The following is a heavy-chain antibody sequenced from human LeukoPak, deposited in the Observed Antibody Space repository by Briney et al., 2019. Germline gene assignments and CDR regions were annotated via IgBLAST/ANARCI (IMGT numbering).Heavy chain of an antibody. CDR3: AANSADYNTLGSSYKV. CDR1: GGSISSRPYY. CDR2: ISYSGTT. V-gene: IGHV4-39*02. D-gene: IGHD3-10*01. J-gene: IGHJ4*02. Sequence: SETLSLTCTVSGGSISSRPYYWGWVRQPPGKGLEWIGTISYSGTTYYNPSLKSRVTISVDTSKNHFSLKLSSVTAADTAVYYCAANSADYNTLGSSYKVWGQGTLVTVSS.